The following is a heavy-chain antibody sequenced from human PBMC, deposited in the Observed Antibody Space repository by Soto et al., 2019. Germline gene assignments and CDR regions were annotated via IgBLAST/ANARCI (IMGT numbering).Heavy chain of an antibody. CDR2: VHGGGST. J-gene: IGHJ4*02. V-gene: IGHV3-53*01. CDR3: AGRLTTAASLDY. Sequence: VQLVESGGGLIQPGGSLRLSCAASGFTVSNNHMTWVRQAAGKGLELVSFVHGGGSTAYADSVKGRFTISRDKSKNTLYLQMDSLRAEDTAIYYCAGRLTTAASLDYWGRGTLVTVSS. D-gene: IGHD3-16*01. CDR1: GFTVSNNH.